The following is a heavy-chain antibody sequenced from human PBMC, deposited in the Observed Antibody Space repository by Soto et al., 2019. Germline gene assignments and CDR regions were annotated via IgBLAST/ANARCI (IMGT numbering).Heavy chain of an antibody. V-gene: IGHV3-23*01. J-gene: IGHJ4*02. CDR2: SSATGAGT. Sequence: EVQLLESGGGLVQPGGSLRLSCAASGFTFSSYGMTWVRQAPGKGLEWVSFSSATGAGTYYADSVNGRFTISRDNSKNTLYLQMTRLRAGDTAVYYCAKDRRAGGNYGFYSDFWCQGALVIVSS. CDR3: AKDRRAGGNYGFYSDF. CDR1: GFTFSSYG. D-gene: IGHD1-7*01.